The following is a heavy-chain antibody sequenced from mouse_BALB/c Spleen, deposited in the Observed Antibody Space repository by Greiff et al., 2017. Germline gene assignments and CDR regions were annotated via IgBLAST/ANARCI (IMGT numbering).Heavy chain of an antibody. CDR1: GYTFTSYW. D-gene: IGHD1-1*02. CDR2: IYPSDSYT. Sequence: VQLQQPGAELVRPGASVKLSCKASGYTFTSYWINWVKQRPGQGLEWIGNIYPSDSYTNYNQKFKDKATLTVDKSSSTAYMQLSSPTSEDSAVYYCTVGGYYPDYWGQGTTLTVSS. J-gene: IGHJ2*01. CDR3: TVGGYYPDY. V-gene: IGHV1-69*02.